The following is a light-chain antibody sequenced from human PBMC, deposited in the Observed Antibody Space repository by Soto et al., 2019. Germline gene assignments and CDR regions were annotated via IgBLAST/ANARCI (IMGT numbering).Light chain of an antibody. Sequence: DLQMTQSPSSLSASVGDRVTITCRASQGVSAYLLWYQQRQGGAPKLLIYATSNLLSGGPSRFSGSGSRTNYTLTNSSLQPDDFATYYCQQSYRTPHTFGQGTKLETK. V-gene: IGKV1-39*01. CDR2: ATS. CDR3: QQSYRTPHT. CDR1: QGVSAY. J-gene: IGKJ2*01.